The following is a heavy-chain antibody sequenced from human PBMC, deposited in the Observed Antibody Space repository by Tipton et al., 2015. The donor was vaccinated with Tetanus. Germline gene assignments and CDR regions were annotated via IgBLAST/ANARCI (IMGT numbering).Heavy chain of an antibody. J-gene: IGHJ6*02. CDR3: ARDRRYYYGSGSSAGPSYYYGMDV. CDR1: GFTVSSNY. V-gene: IGHV3-53*01. D-gene: IGHD3-10*01. Sequence: SLRLSCAASGFTVSSNYMSWVRQAPGKGLEWVSVIYSGGSTYYADSVKGRFTISRDNSKNTLYLQMNSLRAEDTAVYYCARDRRYYYGSGSSAGPSYYYGMDVWGQGTTVTVSS. CDR2: IYSGGST.